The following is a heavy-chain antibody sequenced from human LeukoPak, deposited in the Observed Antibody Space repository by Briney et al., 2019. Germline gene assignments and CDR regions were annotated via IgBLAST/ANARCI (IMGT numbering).Heavy chain of an antibody. V-gene: IGHV4-4*09. J-gene: IGHJ5*02. CDR2: IYTRGST. CDR1: GDSINSHY. Sequence: SETLSLTCTVSGDSINSHYWSWIRQPPGKGLEWIGFIYTRGSTNYNPSLKSRVTMSGDTSKNQVSLTLNSVTAADTAVYYCARDNRLLWFGEPNPRGGFDPWGQGTLVTVSS. D-gene: IGHD3-10*01. CDR3: ARDNRLLWFGEPNPRGGFDP.